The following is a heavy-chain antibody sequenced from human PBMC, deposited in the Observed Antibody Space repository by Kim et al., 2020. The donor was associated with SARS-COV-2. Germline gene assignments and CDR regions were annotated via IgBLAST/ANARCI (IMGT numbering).Heavy chain of an antibody. V-gene: IGHV1-8*01. Sequence: KFQGRITMTRNSSISTAYMELSSLRSEDTAVYYCARAVWFREVLVRYYFDYWGQGTLVTVSS. D-gene: IGHD3-10*01. J-gene: IGHJ4*02. CDR3: ARAVWFREVLVRYYFDY.